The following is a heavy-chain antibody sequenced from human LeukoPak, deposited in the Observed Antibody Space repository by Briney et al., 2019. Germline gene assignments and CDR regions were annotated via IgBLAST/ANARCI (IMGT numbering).Heavy chain of an antibody. D-gene: IGHD5-12*01. CDR2: IDHAGSP. CDR1: GRSISRGSY. Sequence: SETLSLTCDISGRSISRGSYWGWLRRPPGKELERIGNIDHAGSPYYNPSLRSRVTISVDTSNNQFSLKLSSVTAPDTAVYYCARDRSGYGDFDSWGQGTLVTVSS. J-gene: IGHJ4*02. CDR3: ARDRSGYGDFDS. V-gene: IGHV4-38-2*02.